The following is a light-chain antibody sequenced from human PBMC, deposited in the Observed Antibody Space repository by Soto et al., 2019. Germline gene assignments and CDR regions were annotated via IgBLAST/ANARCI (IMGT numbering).Light chain of an antibody. CDR3: QQYHNWPLT. Sequence: ETAMTQSPAALSVSPGEKITLSCRASQSVSRNLAWYQQRPGQTPRLVIYSASTRATGIPVRFSGSGSGTEYTLTISSLQSEDFAVYYCQQYHNWPLTFGRGTKVEIK. V-gene: IGKV3-15*01. CDR1: QSVSRN. J-gene: IGKJ3*01. CDR2: SAS.